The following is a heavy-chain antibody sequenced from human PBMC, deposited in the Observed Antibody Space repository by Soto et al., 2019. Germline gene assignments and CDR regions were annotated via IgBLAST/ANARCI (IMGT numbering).Heavy chain of an antibody. CDR1: GFPFSSYW. J-gene: IGHJ4*02. CDR3: ARAESPPQNLYYDFWSGYSPIPNFDY. V-gene: IGHV3-74*01. CDR2: INSDGSST. D-gene: IGHD3-3*01. Sequence: PGGSLRLSCAASGFPFSSYWMHWVRQAPGKGLVWVSRINSDGSSTSYADSVKGRFTISRDNAKNTLYLQMNSLRAEDTAVYYCARAESPPQNLYYDFWSGYSPIPNFDYWGQGTLVTVSS.